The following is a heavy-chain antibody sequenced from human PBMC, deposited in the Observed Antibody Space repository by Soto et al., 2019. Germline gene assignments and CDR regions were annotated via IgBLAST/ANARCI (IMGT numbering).Heavy chain of an antibody. V-gene: IGHV3-74*01. D-gene: IGHD2-21*01. J-gene: IGHJ4*02. CDR1: GFTCSIYW. CDR3: VRGDGDRYDGHGYLGRY. CDR2: MNMDGSRT. Sequence: EVQLVESGGGLVQPGGSLRLSCAASGFTCSIYWMHGVRRAPGKGLVWVSRMNMDGSRTSYADFAKGRFTISRDDAKSTLYLQMSNRRAEDTAVYYCVRGDGDRYDGHGYLGRYWGQGTLVTVSS.